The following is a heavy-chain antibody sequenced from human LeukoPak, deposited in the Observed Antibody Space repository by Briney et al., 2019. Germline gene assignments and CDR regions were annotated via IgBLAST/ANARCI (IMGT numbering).Heavy chain of an antibody. CDR3: AKCLADGYSSGWYWYYYYMDV. CDR2: IYSGGST. CDR1: GFTVSSNY. D-gene: IGHD6-19*01. Sequence: GGSLRLSCAASGFTVSSNYMSWVPQAPGKGLEWVSVIYSGGSTYYADSVKGRFTISRDNSKNTLYLQMNSLRAEDTAVYYCAKCLADGYSSGWYWYYYYMDVWGKGTTVTVSS. V-gene: IGHV3-66*02. J-gene: IGHJ6*03.